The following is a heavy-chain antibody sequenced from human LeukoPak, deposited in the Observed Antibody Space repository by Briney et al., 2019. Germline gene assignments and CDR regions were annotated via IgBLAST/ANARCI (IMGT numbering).Heavy chain of an antibody. D-gene: IGHD3-10*01. Sequence: ETLSXXCTVSGGSISSYYWSWIRQPPGKGLEWIGYMYYSGSTNYNPSLKSRVNISVDKSKNQLSLKVSSVNAADTAVYYCARDARRGWFDPWGQGTLVTVSS. V-gene: IGHV4-59*01. CDR1: GGSISSYY. J-gene: IGHJ5*02. CDR2: MYYSGST. CDR3: ARDARRGWFDP.